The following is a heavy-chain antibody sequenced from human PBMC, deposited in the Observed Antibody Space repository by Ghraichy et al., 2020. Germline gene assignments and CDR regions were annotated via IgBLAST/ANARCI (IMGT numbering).Heavy chain of an antibody. CDR3: ARVEHIPSGGHRFDN. D-gene: IGHD1-26*01. J-gene: IGHJ4*02. V-gene: IGHV4-59*01. CDR2: IYFSGTT. Sequence: SETLSLTCTVSGGFFSSFYWGWIRQSPGKGLEWIGYIYFSGTTNYNPSLKSRVTLSIETSKNQFSLTLTSVTAADTAVYYCARVEHIPSGGHRFDNWGRGTLVTVSS. CDR1: GGFFSSFY.